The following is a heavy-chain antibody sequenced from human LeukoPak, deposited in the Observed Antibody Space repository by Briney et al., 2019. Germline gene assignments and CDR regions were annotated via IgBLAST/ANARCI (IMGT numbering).Heavy chain of an antibody. J-gene: IGHJ4*02. D-gene: IGHD3-22*01. CDR3: ATDYYYDSSGSYYTIDY. CDR2: ISAYNGNT. V-gene: IGHV1-18*01. CDR1: GYTFTSYG. Sequence: ASVKVSCKASGYTFTSYGISWVRQAPGQGLEWMGWISAYNGNTNYAQKLQGRVTMTTDTSTSTAYMELSSLRSEDTAVYYCATDYYYDSSGSYYTIDYWGQGTLVTVSS.